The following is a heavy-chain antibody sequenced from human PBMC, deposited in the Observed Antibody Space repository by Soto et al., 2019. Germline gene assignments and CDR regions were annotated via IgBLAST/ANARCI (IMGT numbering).Heavy chain of an antibody. CDR3: ARDQEPSTLYYDYYYMDV. CDR1: GYTFTSYY. Sequence: QVQLVQSGAEVKKPGASVTVSCKASGYTFTSYYIHWVRQAPGQGLEWTGIINPSGGSTSYAQKFQGRVTMTRDTSTSTVYMEVSGPRSEDTAVYYCARDQEPSTLYYDYYYMDVWGKGTTVTVSS. V-gene: IGHV1-46*03. CDR2: INPSGGST. J-gene: IGHJ6*03.